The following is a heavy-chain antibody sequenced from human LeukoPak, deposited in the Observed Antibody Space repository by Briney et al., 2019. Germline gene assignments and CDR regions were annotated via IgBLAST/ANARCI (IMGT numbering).Heavy chain of an antibody. D-gene: IGHD4-23*01. CDR3: AREITGYGGGPLFDF. V-gene: IGHV3-74*01. CDR1: GFTLNTHW. CDR2: INTYGTDT. J-gene: IGHJ4*02. Sequence: GGSLRLSCAASGFTLNTHWMHWVRQDPGKGLVWVARINTYGTDTIYADSVRGRFTISTDNAKNTLYLQMNSLRAEDTAVYYCAREITGYGGGPLFDFWGQGILVTVSS.